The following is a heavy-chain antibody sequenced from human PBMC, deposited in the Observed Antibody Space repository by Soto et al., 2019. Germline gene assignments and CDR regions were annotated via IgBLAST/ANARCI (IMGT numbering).Heavy chain of an antibody. D-gene: IGHD3-3*01. CDR3: AREVYYDFWSGVNNQPYYFGD. Sequence: QVQLVESGGGVVQPGRSLRLSCAASGFTFSRHTMHWVRQAPGMGLEWVAAISDDGSNTYYADSVKGRFTISIDNSKNKLYLQMTRLSSEDTAANHCAREVYYDFWSGVNNQPYYFGDVGQGSLVTVSS. J-gene: IGHJ4*02. CDR2: ISDDGSNT. CDR1: GFTFSRHT. V-gene: IGHV3-30-3*01.